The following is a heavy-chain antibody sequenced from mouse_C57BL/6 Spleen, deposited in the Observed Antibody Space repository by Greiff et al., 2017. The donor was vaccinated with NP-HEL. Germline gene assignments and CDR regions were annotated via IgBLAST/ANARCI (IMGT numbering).Heavy chain of an antibody. D-gene: IGHD1-1*01. CDR1: GYAFSSYW. CDR2: IYPGDGDT. Sequence: QVQLQQSGAELVKPGASVKISCKASGYAFSSYWMNWVKQRPGKGLEWIGQIYPGDGDTNYNGKFKGKATLTADKSSSTAYMQLSSLPSEDSAVYFCAREPPSYYYGSSAWFAYWGQGTLVTVSA. J-gene: IGHJ3*01. V-gene: IGHV1-80*01. CDR3: AREPPSYYYGSSAWFAY.